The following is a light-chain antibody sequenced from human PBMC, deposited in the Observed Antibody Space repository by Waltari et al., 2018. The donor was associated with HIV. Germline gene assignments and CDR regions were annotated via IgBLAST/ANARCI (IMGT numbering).Light chain of an antibody. Sequence: QSVLTQPPSVSGAPGQRVTISCTGSSSNIGAGYDVHWYQQLPGTAPKLLIYANINRPSGVPDRFSGSKSGSSASLAISGLRSEDEADYYCAAWDDSLSGYVVFGGGTKLTVL. V-gene: IGLV1-40*01. CDR1: SSNIGAGYD. CDR3: AAWDDSLSGYVV. J-gene: IGLJ2*01. CDR2: ANI.